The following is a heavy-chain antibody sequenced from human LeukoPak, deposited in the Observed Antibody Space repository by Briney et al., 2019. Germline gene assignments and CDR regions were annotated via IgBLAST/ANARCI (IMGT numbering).Heavy chain of an antibody. D-gene: IGHD6-19*01. CDR3: ARHVIAVAGTDY. J-gene: IGHJ4*02. CDR1: GGSISSSSYY. CDR2: IFYSGST. V-gene: IGHV4-39*01. Sequence: SETLSLTCTVSGGSISSSSYYWGWIRQPPGKGLEWIGSIFYSGSTYYNPSLKSRVTISVDTSKNQFSLKLSSVTAADTAVYYCARHVIAVAGTDYWGQGTLVTVSS.